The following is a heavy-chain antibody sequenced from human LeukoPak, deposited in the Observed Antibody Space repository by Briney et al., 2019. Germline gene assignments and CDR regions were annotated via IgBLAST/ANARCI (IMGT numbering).Heavy chain of an antibody. J-gene: IGHJ3*02. CDR3: ARGGSYLSAFDI. V-gene: IGHV3-23*01. CDR1: GFTFSSYG. D-gene: IGHD1-26*01. CDR2: ISDSGGNT. Sequence: TGGSLRLSCAASGFTFSSYGMHWVRQAPGKGLEWVSGISDSGGNTYYADSVKGRFTISRDNSKNTLYLQMNSLRAEDTAVYYCARGGSYLSAFDIWGQGTMVTVSS.